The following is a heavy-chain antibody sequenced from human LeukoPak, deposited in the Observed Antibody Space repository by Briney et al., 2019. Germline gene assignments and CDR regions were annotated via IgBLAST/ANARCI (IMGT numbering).Heavy chain of an antibody. CDR2: ISYDGSDK. J-gene: IGHJ4*02. V-gene: IGHV3-30*18. CDR1: GFTFSSYG. D-gene: IGHD6-13*01. Sequence: PGGSLRLSCAASGFTFSSYGMHWVRQAPGKGLEWVAIISYDGSDKYYADSVKGRFTISRDNSKNTLYLQMNSLRTEDTAVYYCAKDRGSSWYLYYFDDWGRGTLVTVSS. CDR3: AKDRGSSWYLYYFDD.